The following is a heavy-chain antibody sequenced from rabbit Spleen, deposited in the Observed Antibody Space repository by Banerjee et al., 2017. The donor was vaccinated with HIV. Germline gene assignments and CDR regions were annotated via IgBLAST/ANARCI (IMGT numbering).Heavy chain of an antibody. V-gene: IGHV1S40*01. CDR1: GFSFSSSYW. Sequence: QSLEESGGDLVKPGGTLTLTCKASGFSFSSSYWICWVRQAPGKGLGWIACIYAGSSGFTYSATWAKGRFTCSKASSTTVTLQMTSLTVADTATYFCARDTGTSFSTYGMDLWGQGTLSPS. J-gene: IGHJ6*01. CDR3: ARDTGTSFSTYGMDL. D-gene: IGHD7-1*01. CDR2: IYAGSSGFT.